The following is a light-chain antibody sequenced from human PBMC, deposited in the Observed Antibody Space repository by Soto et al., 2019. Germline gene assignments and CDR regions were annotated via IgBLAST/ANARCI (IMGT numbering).Light chain of an antibody. J-gene: IGKJ1*01. CDR2: AAS. CDR3: QEANTFPLWT. V-gene: IGKV1-39*01. Sequence: DIQMTQSPSSLSASVGDRVTITCRASQNIIFYLNWYQQKPGKAPKLLIYAASNLQSGVPSRFSGSVSGTDFTLTINSLQPEDFATYFCQEANTFPLWTFGQGTKVDFK. CDR1: QNIIFY.